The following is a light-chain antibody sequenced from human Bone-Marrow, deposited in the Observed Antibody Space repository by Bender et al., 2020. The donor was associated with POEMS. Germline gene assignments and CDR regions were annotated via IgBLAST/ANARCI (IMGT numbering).Light chain of an antibody. CDR2: YVT. Sequence: QSVLTQPASLSGSPGQSITVSCTGTNDDVGAYNYVSWYQQHPGKAPKLLIYYVTDRSSGVPNRFSGSKSGNTASLTISGLQAEDEADYYCSSYTRFSTYVFGSGTKFSVL. CDR1: NDDVGAYNY. J-gene: IGLJ1*01. V-gene: IGLV2-14*03. CDR3: SSYTRFSTYV.